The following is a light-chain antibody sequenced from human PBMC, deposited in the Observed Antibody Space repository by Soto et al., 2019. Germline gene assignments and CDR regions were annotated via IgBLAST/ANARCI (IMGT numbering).Light chain of an antibody. CDR2: LEGSGSY. J-gene: IGLJ3*02. Sequence: QPVLTQSSSASASLGSSFKLTSTLSRGHISYIIAWHQQQPGKAPRYLMKLEGSGSYNKGSGVPDRFSGSSSGADRYLTISNLQFEDEADYYCETWDSNTRVFGGGTKVTVL. V-gene: IGLV4-60*02. CDR1: RGHISYI. CDR3: ETWDSNTRV.